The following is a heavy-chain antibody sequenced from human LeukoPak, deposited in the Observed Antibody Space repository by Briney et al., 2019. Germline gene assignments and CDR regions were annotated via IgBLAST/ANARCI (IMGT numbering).Heavy chain of an antibody. CDR2: ISYDGSNK. V-gene: IGHV3-30*04. CDR1: GFTFSSYA. D-gene: IGHD6-13*01. Sequence: GGSLRLSCAASGFTFSSYAMHWVRQAPGKGLEWVAVISYDGSNKYYADSVKGRFTISRDNSKNTLYLQMNGLRAEDTAVYYCARDVSIAAAGTHILDYWGQGTLVTVSS. CDR3: ARDVSIAAAGTHILDY. J-gene: IGHJ4*02.